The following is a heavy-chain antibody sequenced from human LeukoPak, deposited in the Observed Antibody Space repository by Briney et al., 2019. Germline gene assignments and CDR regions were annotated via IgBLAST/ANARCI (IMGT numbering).Heavy chain of an antibody. Sequence: ASVKVSCKASGGTFSSHAISWVRQAPGQGLEWMGGIIPIFGTANYAQKFQGRVTNTADESTSTAYMELSSLRSEDTAVYYCARDNSIGDGFDYWGQGTLVTVSS. J-gene: IGHJ4*02. D-gene: IGHD3-10*01. CDR1: GGTFSSHA. V-gene: IGHV1-69*13. CDR2: IIPIFGTA. CDR3: ARDNSIGDGFDY.